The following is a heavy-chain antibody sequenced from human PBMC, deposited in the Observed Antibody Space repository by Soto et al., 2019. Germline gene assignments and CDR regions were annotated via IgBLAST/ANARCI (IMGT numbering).Heavy chain of an antibody. J-gene: IGHJ5*01. Sequence: SETLSLTCVVSSDSINSSHWWNWARQPPEKGLEWIGQISHSGNTSYNPSLTSRVTISVDTSKSQFSLNVTSVTAADTAVYFCARGRYCLTGRCFPNWFDSWGQGALVTVSS. CDR2: ISHSGNT. D-gene: IGHD7-27*01. CDR3: ARGRYCLTGRCFPNWFDS. CDR1: SDSINSSHW. V-gene: IGHV4-4*02.